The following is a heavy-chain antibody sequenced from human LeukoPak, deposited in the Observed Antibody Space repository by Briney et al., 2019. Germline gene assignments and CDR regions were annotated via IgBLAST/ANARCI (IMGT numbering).Heavy chain of an antibody. J-gene: IGHJ4*02. D-gene: IGHD6-19*01. CDR2: TYYRSTWLN. Sequence: SQTLSLTCAISGDDISNNRAAWDWIRQSPSRGLEWLGRTYYRSTWLNDYAGSLKSRISINPDTSKNQFSLHLNSVTPEDTAVYYCAREPHGSGLLFDYWGRGTLVTVSS. CDR3: AREPHGSGLLFDY. CDR1: GDDISNNRAA. V-gene: IGHV6-1*01.